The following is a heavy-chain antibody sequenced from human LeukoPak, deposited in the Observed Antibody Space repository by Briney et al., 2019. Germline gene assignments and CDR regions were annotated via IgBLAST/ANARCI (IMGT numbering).Heavy chain of an antibody. Sequence: GGSLRLSCAASGFTFSSYGMHWVRQAPGKGLEWVAVIWYDGSNKYYADSVKGRFTISRDNSKNTLYLQMNSLRAEDTAVYYCAKEYERLGELSFDYWGQGTLVTASS. CDR2: IWYDGSNK. V-gene: IGHV3-33*06. D-gene: IGHD3-16*02. CDR3: AKEYERLGELSFDY. J-gene: IGHJ4*02. CDR1: GFTFSSYG.